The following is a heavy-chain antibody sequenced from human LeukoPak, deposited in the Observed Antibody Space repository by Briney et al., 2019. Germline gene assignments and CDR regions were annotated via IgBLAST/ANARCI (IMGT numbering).Heavy chain of an antibody. CDR2: IKQDASEK. CDR1: GFTFSTFW. J-gene: IGHJ4*02. CDR3: ARGGNWADY. V-gene: IGHV3-7*03. Sequence: GRSLRLSCTASGFTFSTFWMSWVRQAPGKGLEWVANIKQDASEKYYVDSVKGRFTISRDNAEPSLYLQMNSLRPEDTAVYYCARGGNWADYWGQGTLVTVSS. D-gene: IGHD7-27*01.